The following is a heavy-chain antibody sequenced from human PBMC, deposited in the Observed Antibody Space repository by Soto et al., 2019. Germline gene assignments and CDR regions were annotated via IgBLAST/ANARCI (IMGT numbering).Heavy chain of an antibody. CDR2: ISGPSIYI. Sequence: EVQLVESGGGLVKPGGSLRLSCVASGFTFSGYSINWVRQAPGKGLEWVSYISGPSIYIYYADSVKGRFTSSRDNAKSAVYLQMNSLRAEGTAVYYCARGFRNGFNVW. D-gene: IGHD2-8*01. CDR3: ARGFRNGFNV. V-gene: IGHV3-21*01. J-gene: IGHJ6*01. CDR1: GFTFSGYS.